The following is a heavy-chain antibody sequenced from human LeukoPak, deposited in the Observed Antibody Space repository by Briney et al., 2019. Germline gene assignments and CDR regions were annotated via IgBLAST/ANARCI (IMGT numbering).Heavy chain of an antibody. CDR1: GGSISSSSYY. J-gene: IGHJ4*02. CDR2: IYYSGST. CDR3: RAFIHPGVSGDY. D-gene: IGHD3-16*01. Sequence: SETLSLTCTVSGGSISSSSYYWGWIRQPPGKGLEWIGSIYYSGSTYYNPSLKSRVTISVDTSKNQFSLKLSSVTAADTAVYYCRAFIHPGVSGDYWGQGTLVTVSS. V-gene: IGHV4-39*01.